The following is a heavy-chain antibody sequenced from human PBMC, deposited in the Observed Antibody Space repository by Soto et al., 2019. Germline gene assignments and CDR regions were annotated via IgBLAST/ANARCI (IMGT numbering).Heavy chain of an antibody. Sequence: PSETLSLTCTVSGGSISSFYWSWIRQPPGKGLEWIGYISYSGNTNYNPSLKSRVSISVDTSKNQLSLNLPSVTAAATAVYYCARAPMVLSRSYFDSWGQGTPVTVSS. CDR1: GGSISSFY. CDR2: ISYSGNT. V-gene: IGHV4-59*01. D-gene: IGHD2-8*01. CDR3: ARAPMVLSRSYFDS. J-gene: IGHJ4*02.